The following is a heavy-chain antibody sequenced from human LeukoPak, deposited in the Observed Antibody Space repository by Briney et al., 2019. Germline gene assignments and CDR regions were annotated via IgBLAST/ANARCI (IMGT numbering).Heavy chain of an antibody. CDR3: ANAEVERMVRGVINLRRFDY. Sequence: GGSLRLSCAASGFTFSSYGMHWVRQAPGKGLEWVAVISYDGSNKYYADSVKGRFTISRDNSKNTLYLQMNSLRAEDTAVYYCANAEVERMVRGVINLRRFDYWGQGTQVTVSS. J-gene: IGHJ4*02. D-gene: IGHD3-10*01. CDR2: ISYDGSNK. V-gene: IGHV3-30*18. CDR1: GFTFSSYG.